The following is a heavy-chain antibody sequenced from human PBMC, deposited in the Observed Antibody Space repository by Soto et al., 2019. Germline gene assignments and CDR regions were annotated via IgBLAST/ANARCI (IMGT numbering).Heavy chain of an antibody. CDR1: GFTFSRYW. CDR2: IKQDGSEK. CDR3: VRDFEGSHGYGPFEY. J-gene: IGHJ4*02. Sequence: GGSLRLSCAASGFTFSRYWMSWVRQAPRKGLEWVANIKQDGSEKYYVDSVKGRFTISRDNAKNSVYLQMNSLRAEDTAVYYCVRDFEGSHGYGPFEYRGQGTLVTLSS. V-gene: IGHV3-7*03. D-gene: IGHD5-18*01.